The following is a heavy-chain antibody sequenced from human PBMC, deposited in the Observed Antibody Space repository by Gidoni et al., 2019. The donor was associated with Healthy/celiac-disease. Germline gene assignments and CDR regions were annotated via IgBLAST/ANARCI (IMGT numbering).Heavy chain of an antibody. CDR2: ISAYNGNT. Sequence: QVQLVQSGAEVKKPGASLKVSCKASGYTFTSYGISWVRQAPGQGLEWMGWISAYNGNTNYAQKLQGRVTMTTDTSTSTDYMELRSLRSDDTAVYYCARDRYGSGSYRYPEHNWFDPWGQGTLVTVSS. D-gene: IGHD3-10*01. CDR3: ARDRYGSGSYRYPEHNWFDP. CDR1: GYTFTSYG. J-gene: IGHJ5*02. V-gene: IGHV1-18*01.